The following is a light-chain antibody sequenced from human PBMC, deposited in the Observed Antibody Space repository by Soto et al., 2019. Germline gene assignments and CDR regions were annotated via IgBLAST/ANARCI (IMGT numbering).Light chain of an antibody. CDR1: EDINNY. V-gene: IGKV1-33*01. CDR2: DAS. CDR3: QQYDDLPYT. Sequence: DIQMTQSPSSLSASVGDRVTIACQASEDINNYLSWFQQKPGKAPKLLIYDASKLEAGVPSRFSGSGSGADFTFTISSLQAEDIATYFCQQYDDLPYTFGHGTKLEIK. J-gene: IGKJ2*01.